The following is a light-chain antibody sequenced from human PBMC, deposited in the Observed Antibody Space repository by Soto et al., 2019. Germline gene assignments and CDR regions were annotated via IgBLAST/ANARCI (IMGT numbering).Light chain of an antibody. CDR2: KAS. CDR3: QQYNSYLYT. J-gene: IGKJ2*01. Sequence: DIPMTQSPSTLSASVGDRVTITCRASQSISSWLAWYQQKPGKAPKLLIYKASSLESGVPSRFSGSGSGTEFTLTISSLQPEDFATYYCQQYNSYLYTFGQGTKLEIK. V-gene: IGKV1-5*03. CDR1: QSISSW.